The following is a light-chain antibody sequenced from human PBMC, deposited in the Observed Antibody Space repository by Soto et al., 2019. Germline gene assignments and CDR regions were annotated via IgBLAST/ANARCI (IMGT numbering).Light chain of an antibody. CDR3: CSYAGSYTFEV. V-gene: IGLV2-11*01. CDR1: SSDVGGYNY. CDR2: DVS. Sequence: VLTQPRSVSGSPGQSVTISCTGTSSDVGGYNYVSWYQQHPGKAPKLMIYDVSKRPSGVPDRFSGSKSGNTASLTISGLQAEDEADYYCCSYAGSYTFEVFGTGTKVTVL. J-gene: IGLJ1*01.